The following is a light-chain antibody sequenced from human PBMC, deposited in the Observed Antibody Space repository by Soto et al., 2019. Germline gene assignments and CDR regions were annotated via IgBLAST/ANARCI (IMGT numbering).Light chain of an antibody. Sequence: QSALTQPRSVSGSPGQSVTISCTGTSSDVGGYNYVSWYQQHPGKAPKLMIYDVSQRPSGVPGRFSGSKSGNTASLTISGLQAEDEADYYCCSYAGTYTGVFGTGTKVTVL. CDR2: DVS. CDR1: SSDVGGYNY. V-gene: IGLV2-11*01. CDR3: CSYAGTYTGV. J-gene: IGLJ1*01.